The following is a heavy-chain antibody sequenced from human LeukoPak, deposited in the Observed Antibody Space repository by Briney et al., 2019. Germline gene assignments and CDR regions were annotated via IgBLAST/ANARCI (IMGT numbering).Heavy chain of an antibody. V-gene: IGHV3-23*01. CDR1: GFTFSGSA. D-gene: IGHD6-19*01. CDR2: ISGSGGST. CDR3: AKLRGYSSGCFDY. J-gene: IGHJ4*02. Sequence: PGGSLRLSCAASGFTFSGSAMHWVRQASGKGLEWVSAISGSGGSTYYADSVKGRFTISRDNSKNTLYLQMNSLRAEDTAVYYCAKLRGYSSGCFDYWGQGTLVTVSS.